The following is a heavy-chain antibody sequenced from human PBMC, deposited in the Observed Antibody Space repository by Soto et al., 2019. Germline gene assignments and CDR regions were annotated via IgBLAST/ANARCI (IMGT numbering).Heavy chain of an antibody. CDR2: ISAYNGNT. CDR3: ASHPRPAIPAAPYFDY. Sequence: QVQLVQSGAEVKKPGASVKVSCKASGYTFTSYGISWVRQAPGQGLEWMGWISAYNGNTNYAQKLQGRVTMTTDTSTSTAHMDLRSLRSADTAVYYCASHPRPAIPAAPYFDYWGQGTLVTVSS. V-gene: IGHV1-18*01. D-gene: IGHD2-2*01. J-gene: IGHJ4*02. CDR1: GYTFTSYG.